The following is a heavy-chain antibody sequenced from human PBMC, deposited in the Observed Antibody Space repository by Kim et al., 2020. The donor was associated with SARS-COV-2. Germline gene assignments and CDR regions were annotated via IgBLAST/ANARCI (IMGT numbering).Heavy chain of an antibody. V-gene: IGHV1-2*02. J-gene: IGHJ4*02. CDR1: GYTFSNFY. CDR3: ARSGLDS. Sequence: ASVKVSCKTSGYTFSNFYIHWVRQAPGQGLEWMGWINPNSGATNYAPRFQGRVTMARHTSISAAYMELNRLRSDDTAMYYCARSGLDSWGQGTLVTVSS. CDR2: INPNSGAT.